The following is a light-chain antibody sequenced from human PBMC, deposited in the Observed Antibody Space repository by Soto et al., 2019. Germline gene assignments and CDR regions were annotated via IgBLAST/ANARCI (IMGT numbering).Light chain of an antibody. Sequence: QPVLTQPASVSGSPGQSITISCTGTSSDIGGHNFVSWYQQHAGKVPKLLIYEVSNRPPGVPSRFSGSKSGNTASLTISGLQAEDEADYFCGSYTTSTTHMVFGGGTKLTVL. CDR1: SSDIGGHNF. CDR3: GSYTTSTTHMV. V-gene: IGLV2-14*01. CDR2: EVS. J-gene: IGLJ3*02.